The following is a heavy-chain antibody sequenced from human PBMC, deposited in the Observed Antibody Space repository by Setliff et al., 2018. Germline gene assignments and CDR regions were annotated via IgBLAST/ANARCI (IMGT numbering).Heavy chain of an antibody. D-gene: IGHD3-22*01. J-gene: IGHJ6*03. CDR2: ISSSSGTI. CDR1: GFTFSSYS. CDR3: ARLALTGYDSSGYYYALDYYYYMDV. Sequence: GGSLRLSCAASGFTFSSYSMNWVRQAPGKGLQWVSYISSSSGTIYYADSVKGRFTISRDNAKNSLYLQMNSLRAEDTAVYYCARLALTGYDSSGYYYALDYYYYMDVWGKGTTVTVSS. V-gene: IGHV3-48*01.